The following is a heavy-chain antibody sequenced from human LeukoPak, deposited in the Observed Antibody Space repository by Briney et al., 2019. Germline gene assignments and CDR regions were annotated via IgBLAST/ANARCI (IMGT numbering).Heavy chain of an antibody. CDR2: ISYAGSNK. V-gene: IGHV3-30*18. CDR3: AKELGDPDY. Sequence: GGSLRLSCTGSGFTFSNYSIHWVRQAPGKGLEWVAVISYAGSNKYYAESVKGRFTISRDNSKNTVYLQMNSLRAEDTAVYYCAKELGDPDYWGQGTLVTVSS. CDR1: GFTFSNYS. D-gene: IGHD1-26*01. J-gene: IGHJ4*02.